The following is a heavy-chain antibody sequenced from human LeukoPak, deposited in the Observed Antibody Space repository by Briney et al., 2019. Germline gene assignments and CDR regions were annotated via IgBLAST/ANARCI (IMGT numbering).Heavy chain of an antibody. CDR2: IYYSGST. CDR3: AGDVKNWFDP. V-gene: IGHV4-39*01. J-gene: IGHJ5*02. CDR1: GGSISSSSYF. Sequence: SETLALTCTVCGGSISSSSYFWGWIRQPPGKGLEWIGSIYYSGSTYYNPSLKSRVTISVDTSKNQFSLKLSSVTAADTAVYYCAGDVKNWFDPWGQGTLVTVSS.